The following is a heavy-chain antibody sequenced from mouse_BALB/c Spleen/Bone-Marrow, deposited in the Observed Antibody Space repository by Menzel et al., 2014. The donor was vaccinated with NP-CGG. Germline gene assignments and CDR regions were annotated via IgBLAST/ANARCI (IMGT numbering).Heavy chain of an antibody. D-gene: IGHD2-2*01. CDR3: AARLSHLAMDY. J-gene: IGHJ4*01. CDR2: INPSNGRT. Sequence: QVQLQQSGAELVKPGASLKLSCKASGYTFTNYWIHWVKQRPGQGLEWIGEINPSNGRTNYNEKFKTKATLTVDKSSSTAYMQLSSLTSEDSAVNYCAARLSHLAMDYRGQGTSVTVSS. V-gene: IGHV1S81*02. CDR1: GYTFTNYW.